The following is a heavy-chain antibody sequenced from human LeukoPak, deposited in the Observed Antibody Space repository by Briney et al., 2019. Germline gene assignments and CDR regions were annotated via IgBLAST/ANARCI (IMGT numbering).Heavy chain of an antibody. CDR1: GGSISVYY. V-gene: IGHV4-4*07. Sequence: TLSLTCTVSGGSISVYYWSWIRQPAGKGLEWIGRIYTSGSTNYNPSLKSRVTMSVDTSENQFSLKLSSVTAADTAVYYCARGPTTVTRAFDYWGQGTLVTVSS. D-gene: IGHD4-17*01. CDR3: ARGPTTVTRAFDY. CDR2: IYTSGST. J-gene: IGHJ4*02.